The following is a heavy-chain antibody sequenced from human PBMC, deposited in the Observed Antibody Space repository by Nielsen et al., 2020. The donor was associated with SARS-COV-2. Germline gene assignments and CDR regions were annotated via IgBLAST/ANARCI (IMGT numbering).Heavy chain of an antibody. J-gene: IGHJ5*02. CDR2: IIPIFGIA. Sequence: SVKVSCKASGGTFSSYAISWVRQAPGQGLEWMGGIIPIFGIANYAQKFQGRVTITADKSTSTAYMELSSVKSEDRAVYYFSRVQRVGVGAWFDPWGQGTLVTVSS. CDR1: GGTFSSYA. CDR3: SRVQRVGVGAWFDP. V-gene: IGHV1-69*10. D-gene: IGHD3-16*01.